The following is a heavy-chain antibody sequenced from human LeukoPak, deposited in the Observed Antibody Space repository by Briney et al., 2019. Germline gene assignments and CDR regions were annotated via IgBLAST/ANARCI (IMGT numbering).Heavy chain of an antibody. CDR3: ARPVVGAIGWFDP. CDR2: IYHSGST. CDR1: GYSISSGYY. V-gene: IGHV4-38-2*01. Sequence: PSETLSLTCAVSGYSISSGYYWGWIRQPPGKGLEWIGSIYHSGSTYYNPSLKSRVTISVDTSKNQFSLKLSSVTAADTAVYYCARPVVGAIGWFDPWGQGTLVTVSS. D-gene: IGHD1-26*01. J-gene: IGHJ5*02.